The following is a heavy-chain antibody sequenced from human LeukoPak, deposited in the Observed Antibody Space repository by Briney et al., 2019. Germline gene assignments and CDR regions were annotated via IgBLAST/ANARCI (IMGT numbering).Heavy chain of an antibody. CDR2: NKRKTDGGTT. Sequence: PGVSLRLSCAASGLPFSNVWMSWVRQAPGKGLECVGRNKRKTDGGTTDYAAPVKGRFTISRDNSKNTLNLQMNRLKTEDIAVYYCTPSIAVAGSLGYWGQGTLVTVSS. CDR3: TPSIAVAGSLGY. J-gene: IGHJ4*02. CDR1: GLPFSNVW. D-gene: IGHD6-19*01. V-gene: IGHV3-15*01.